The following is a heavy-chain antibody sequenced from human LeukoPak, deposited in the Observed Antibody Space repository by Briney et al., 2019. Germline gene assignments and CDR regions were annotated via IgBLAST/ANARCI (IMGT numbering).Heavy chain of an antibody. CDR1: GYTFTSYG. J-gene: IGHJ5*02. CDR3: ARDYVVDIVVVPAAMQFDP. D-gene: IGHD2-2*03. Sequence: GASVKVSCKASGYTFTSYGISWVRQAPGQGLEWMGWISAYNGNTNYAHKLQGRVTMTTDTSTSTAYMELRSLRSDDTAVYYCARDYVVDIVVVPAAMQFDPWGQGTLVTVSS. CDR2: ISAYNGNT. V-gene: IGHV1-18*01.